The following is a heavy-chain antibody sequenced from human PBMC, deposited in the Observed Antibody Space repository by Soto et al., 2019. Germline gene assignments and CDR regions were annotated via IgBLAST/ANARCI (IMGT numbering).Heavy chain of an antibody. D-gene: IGHD3-10*01. J-gene: IGHJ4*02. CDR1: GFTFSGYG. CDR3: ARGYGSGSYRYYFDY. V-gene: IGHV3-33*01. Sequence: GGSLRLSCAASGFTFSGYGMHWVRQAPGKGLEWVAVIWYDGSNKYYADSVKGRFTISRDNSKNTLYLQMNSLRAEDTAVYYCARGYGSGSYRYYFDYWGQGTLVTVSS. CDR2: IWYDGSNK.